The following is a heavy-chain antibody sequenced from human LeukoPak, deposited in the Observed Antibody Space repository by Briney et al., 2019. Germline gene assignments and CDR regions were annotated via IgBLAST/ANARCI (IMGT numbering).Heavy chain of an antibody. J-gene: IGHJ4*02. CDR2: IDDGGSRT. Sequence: QPGGSLRLSCAASGFTFSGSWMHWGRQAPGKGLVWVSRIDDGGSRTNYADSVKGRFTISRDNAKNTLYLQMNSLRAEDTAVYYCARALGSSSDYWGQGTLVIVSS. D-gene: IGHD1-26*01. CDR1: GFTFSGSW. CDR3: ARALGSSSDY. V-gene: IGHV3-74*01.